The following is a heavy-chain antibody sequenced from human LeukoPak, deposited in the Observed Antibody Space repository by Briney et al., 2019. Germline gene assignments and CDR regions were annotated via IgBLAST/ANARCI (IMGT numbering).Heavy chain of an antibody. CDR1: GYTFTSYY. J-gene: IGHJ4*02. V-gene: IGHV1-46*01. CDR2: INPSGGST. CDR3: ARDLPPYYFDY. Sequence: ASVKVSCKTSGYTFTSYYMHWVRQAPGQGLEWMGIINPSGGSTTSAQKFQGRVTMTRDTSTSTVYMELSSLRSEDTAVYYCARDLPPYYFDYWGQGTLVTVSS.